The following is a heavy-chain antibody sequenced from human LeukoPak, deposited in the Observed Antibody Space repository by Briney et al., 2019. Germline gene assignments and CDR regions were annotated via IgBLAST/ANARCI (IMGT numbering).Heavy chain of an antibody. CDR1: GFTFSNAW. D-gene: IGHD2-15*01. Sequence: GGSLRLSCAASGFTFSNAWMTWVRQAPGKGLEWVGRIISKIEGGAIDYAAPVKGRFSISRDDSKNTLYLLMNSLKPEDTAVYYCSGPHGGALDYWGQGTLVTVSS. CDR2: IISKIEGGAI. J-gene: IGHJ4*02. CDR3: SGPHGGALDY. V-gene: IGHV3-15*01.